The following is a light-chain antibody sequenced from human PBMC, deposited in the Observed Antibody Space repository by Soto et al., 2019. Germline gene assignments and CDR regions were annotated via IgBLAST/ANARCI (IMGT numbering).Light chain of an antibody. CDR3: QQYKSYPIT. Sequence: AIQMTQSPSSLSASVGDRITIACRASQGIRNDLGWYQQKPGKAPKLLIYAASKLQSGVPSRFSGSGSGALFTLTIRSLQPEDFATYYCQQYKSYPITFGQGTRLEIK. CDR1: QGIRND. CDR2: AAS. V-gene: IGKV1-6*01. J-gene: IGKJ5*01.